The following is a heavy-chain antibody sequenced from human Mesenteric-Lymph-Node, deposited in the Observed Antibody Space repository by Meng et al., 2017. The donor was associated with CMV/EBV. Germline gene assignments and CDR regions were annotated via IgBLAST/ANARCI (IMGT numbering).Heavy chain of an antibody. CDR2: IIPIFGTA. J-gene: IGHJ5*02. CDR3: ARDPDQYSSSSRYNWFDP. CDR1: GGTFSSYA. V-gene: IGHV1-69*05. D-gene: IGHD6-6*01. Sequence: SVKVSCKASGGTFSSYAISWVRQAPGQGLEWMGGIIPIFGTANYAQKFQGRVTITTDESTSTAYMELSSLRSEDTAVYYCARDPDQYSSSSRYNWFDPWGQGTLVTVSS.